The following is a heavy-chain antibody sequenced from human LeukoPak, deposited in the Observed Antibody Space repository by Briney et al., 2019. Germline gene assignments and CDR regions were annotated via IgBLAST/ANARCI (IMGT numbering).Heavy chain of an antibody. J-gene: IGHJ6*02. CDR2: IYSGGST. CDR1: GFTVSSNY. D-gene: IGHD2-15*01. CDR3: ARERVVVVAATSYYYGMDV. Sequence: GGSLRLSCAASGFTVSSNYMSWVRQAPGEGLEWVSVIYSGGSTYYADSVKGRFTISRDNSKNTLYLQMNSLRAEDTAVYYCARERVVVVAATSYYYGMDVWGQGTTVTVSS. V-gene: IGHV3-66*01.